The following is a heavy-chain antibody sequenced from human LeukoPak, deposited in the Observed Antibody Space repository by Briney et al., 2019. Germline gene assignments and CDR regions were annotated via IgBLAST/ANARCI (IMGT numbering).Heavy chain of an antibody. D-gene: IGHD2-2*01. V-gene: IGHV4-34*01. CDR3: ARVHIVVVPADYYYYMDV. Sequence: SETLSLTCAVYGGSFSGYYWSWIRQPPGKGLEWIGEINHSGSTNYNPSLKSRVTISVDTSKNQFSLKLSSVTAADTAVYYCARVHIVVVPADYYYYMDVWGKGITVTVSS. CDR1: GGSFSGYY. CDR2: INHSGST. J-gene: IGHJ6*03.